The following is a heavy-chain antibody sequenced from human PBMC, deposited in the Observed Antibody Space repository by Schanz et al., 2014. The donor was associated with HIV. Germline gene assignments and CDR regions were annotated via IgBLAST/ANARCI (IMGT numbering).Heavy chain of an antibody. Sequence: EVQLLESGGDLVQPGGSLRLSCEASGFTFRSYAMNWVRQTPGKGLQWVSSIDGRGVSTYYGDSLKGRFTISRDNFKDMVYLQMNSLRVEDTALYYCARDVEHSSIGVPMDVWGQGTTVAVSS. V-gene: IGHV3-23*01. D-gene: IGHD6-6*01. CDR2: IDGRGVST. CDR3: ARDVEHSSIGVPMDV. J-gene: IGHJ6*02. CDR1: GFTFRSYA.